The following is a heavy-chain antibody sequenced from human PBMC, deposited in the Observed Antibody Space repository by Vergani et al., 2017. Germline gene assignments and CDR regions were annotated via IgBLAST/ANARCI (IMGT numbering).Heavy chain of an antibody. D-gene: IGHD1-14*01. V-gene: IGHV4-39*01. Sequence: QLQLQESGPGLVKPSETLSLTCSVSGDSITSRLDYWGWIRQTPGKGLEWIGSMYHSGTTYYHPSLKSRATLSVDTSKNQLSLQVTSVTAADTAVYYCARHQIGRYTEYWGQGILVTVSS. CDR3: ARHQIGRYTEY. CDR1: GDSITSRLDY. J-gene: IGHJ4*02. CDR2: MYHSGTT.